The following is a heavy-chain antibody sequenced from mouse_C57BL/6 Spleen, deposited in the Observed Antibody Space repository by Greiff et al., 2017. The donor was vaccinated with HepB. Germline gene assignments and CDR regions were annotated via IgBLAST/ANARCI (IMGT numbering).Heavy chain of an antibody. J-gene: IGHJ2*01. D-gene: IGHD1-1*02. CDR2: ISSGSSTI. CDR1: GFTFSDYG. V-gene: IGHV5-17*01. Sequence: EVKLMESGGGLVKPGGSLKLSCAASGFTFSDYGMHWVRQAPEKGLEWVAYISSGSSTIYYADTVKGRFTISRDNAKNTLFLQMTSLRSEDTAMYYCARDGGYYLDYWGQGTTLTVSS. CDR3: ARDGGYYLDY.